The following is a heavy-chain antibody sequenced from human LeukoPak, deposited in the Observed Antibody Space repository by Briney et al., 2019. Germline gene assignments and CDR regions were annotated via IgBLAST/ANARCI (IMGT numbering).Heavy chain of an antibody. Sequence: GGSLRLSCAASGFTFSNYGMHWVRQAPGKGLEWVAVISFDGNNKYYADSVKGRFTISRDNSKNTLFLQMNSLRAEDTAVYYCAGGWYYFDYWGQGTLVTVSS. CDR1: GFTFSNYG. D-gene: IGHD2-15*01. V-gene: IGHV3-30*03. CDR3: AGGWYYFDY. J-gene: IGHJ4*02. CDR2: ISFDGNNK.